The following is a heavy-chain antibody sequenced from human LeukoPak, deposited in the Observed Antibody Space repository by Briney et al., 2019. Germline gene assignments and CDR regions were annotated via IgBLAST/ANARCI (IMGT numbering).Heavy chain of an antibody. D-gene: IGHD3-10*01. CDR3: AGDYYGSGSYSTDY. Sequence: VASVKVSCKASGYTFTGYQMHWVRQAPGQGLEWMGWINPNSGGTNYAQEFQGRVTMTRDTSIGTAYMELSRLRSDDTAVYYCAGDYYGSGSYSTDYWGQGTLVTVSS. V-gene: IGHV1-2*02. CDR2: INPNSGGT. J-gene: IGHJ4*02. CDR1: GYTFTGYQ.